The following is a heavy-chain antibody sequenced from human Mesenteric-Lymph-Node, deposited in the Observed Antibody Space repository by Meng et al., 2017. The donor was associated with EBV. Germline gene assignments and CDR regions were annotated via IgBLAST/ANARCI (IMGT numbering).Heavy chain of an antibody. V-gene: IGHV3-11*04. CDR1: GFTFSDYY. J-gene: IGHJ4*02. CDR2: ISTSGSTK. CDR3: VRGGIVEQNYDY. Sequence: QVQLVESGGGLVKPGGSLRLSCAASGFTFSDYYMSWIRQSPGKGLEWIAYISTSGSTKLYADSVKGRLTISRDNAKNSLYLQMNSLRAEDTAVYYCVRGGIVEQNYDYWGQGTLVTVSS. D-gene: IGHD3-22*01.